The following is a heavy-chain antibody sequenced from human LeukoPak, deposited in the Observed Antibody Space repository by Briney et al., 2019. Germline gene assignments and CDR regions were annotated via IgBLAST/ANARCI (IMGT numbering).Heavy chain of an antibody. J-gene: IGHJ3*02. V-gene: IGHV4-59*01. CDR2: VDHTGST. CDR1: DDSITMYY. D-gene: IGHD5-18*01. CDR3: ASKGYSYARNAFDI. Sequence: SETLSLTCSVSDDSITMYYWTWIRQPPGKGLEWIGYVDHTGSTNFNPSLNGRVSISRDTTKNLFSLRLRSVTAADTAVYYCASKGYSYARNAFDIWGQGTMVTVSS.